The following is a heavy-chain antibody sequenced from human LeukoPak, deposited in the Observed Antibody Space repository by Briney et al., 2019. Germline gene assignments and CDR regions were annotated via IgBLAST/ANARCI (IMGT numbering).Heavy chain of an antibody. CDR1: GYTFTSYG. J-gene: IGHJ4*02. Sequence: GASVKVSCKASGYTFTSYGISWVRQTPGQGLEWMGWISAYNGNTNYAQKLQGRVTMTTDTSTSTAYMELRSLRSDDTAVYYCARDLPADVDTAMVEGDYWGQGTLVTVSS. V-gene: IGHV1-18*01. CDR2: ISAYNGNT. CDR3: ARDLPADVDTAMVEGDY. D-gene: IGHD5-18*01.